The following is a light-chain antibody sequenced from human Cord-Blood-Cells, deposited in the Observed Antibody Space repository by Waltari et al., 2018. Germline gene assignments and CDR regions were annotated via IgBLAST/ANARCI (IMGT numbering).Light chain of an antibody. J-gene: IGLJ1*01. V-gene: IGLV2-8*01. CDR3: SSYAGSNNYV. CDR1: SSAVGGYNY. CDR2: EVS. Sequence: QSALTQPPSASGSPGQSVTISCTGTSSAVGGYNYFSWYQQPPGKAPKLMIYEVSKRPSGVPDRFSGSKSGNTASLTVSGLQAEDEADYYCSSYAGSNNYVFGTGTKVTVL.